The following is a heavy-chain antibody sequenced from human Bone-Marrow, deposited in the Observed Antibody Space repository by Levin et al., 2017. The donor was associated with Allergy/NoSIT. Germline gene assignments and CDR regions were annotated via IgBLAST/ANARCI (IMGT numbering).Heavy chain of an antibody. Sequence: GGSLRLSCAASGFTVSSNYMSWVRQAPGKGLEWVSVIYSGGSTYYADSVKGRFTISRDNSKNTLYLQMNSLRAEDTAVYYCARGGYYDFWSGYSNYLTFDYWGQGTLVTVSS. CDR1: GFTVSSNY. D-gene: IGHD3-3*01. CDR3: ARGGYYDFWSGYSNYLTFDY. CDR2: IYSGGST. V-gene: IGHV3-53*01. J-gene: IGHJ4*02.